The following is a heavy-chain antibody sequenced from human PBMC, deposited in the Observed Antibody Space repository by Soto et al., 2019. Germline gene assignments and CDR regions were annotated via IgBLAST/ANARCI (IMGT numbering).Heavy chain of an antibody. CDR2: ISSSSSYI. J-gene: IGHJ3*02. CDR3: ARDRGGDYGDDAFDI. D-gene: IGHD4-17*01. Sequence: EVQLVESGGGLVKPGGSLRLSCAASGFTFSSYSMNWVRQAPGKGLEWVSSISSSSSYIYYADSVKGRFTISRDNAKNSLYLQMYSLRAEDTAVYYCARDRGGDYGDDAFDIWGQGTMVTVSS. V-gene: IGHV3-21*01. CDR1: GFTFSSYS.